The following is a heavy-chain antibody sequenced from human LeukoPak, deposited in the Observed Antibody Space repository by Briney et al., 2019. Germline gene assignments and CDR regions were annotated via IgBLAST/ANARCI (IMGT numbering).Heavy chain of an antibody. V-gene: IGHV4-4*02. J-gene: IGHJ4*02. Sequence: SGALSLTCAVSGGSISSSNWWSWVRQPPGKGLEWIGEIYHSGSTNYNPSLKSRVTISVDKSKNQFSLKLSSVTAADTAVYYCARDGEPLDYYGSGSYYSPFWYWGQGTLVTVSS. CDR2: IYHSGST. D-gene: IGHD3-10*01. CDR3: ARDGEPLDYYGSGSYYSPFWY. CDR1: GGSISSSNW.